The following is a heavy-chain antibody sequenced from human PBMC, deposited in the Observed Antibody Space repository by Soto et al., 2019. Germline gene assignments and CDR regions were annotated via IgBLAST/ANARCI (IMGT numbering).Heavy chain of an antibody. CDR2: IYYSGST. Sequence: QVQLQESGPGLVKPSQTLSLTCNVSGGSISSGGYYWSWIRQHPGKGLVWIGYIYYSGSTYYNPSLQSRVTISVDTSKNQFSLTLTSVTAADTAVYYCARESKYHLSRGWFDPWGQGTLVTVSS. V-gene: IGHV4-31*03. D-gene: IGHD2-2*01. CDR1: GGSISSGGYY. CDR3: ARESKYHLSRGWFDP. J-gene: IGHJ5*02.